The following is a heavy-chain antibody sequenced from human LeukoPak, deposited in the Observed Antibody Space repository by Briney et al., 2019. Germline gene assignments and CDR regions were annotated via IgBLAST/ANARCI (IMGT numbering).Heavy chain of an antibody. CDR3: ARAVGYFDY. D-gene: IGHD1-26*01. V-gene: IGHV3-7*01. Sequence: PGGSLRLSCAASGFTFSDSAMSRVRQAPGKGLEWVANIKQDGSEKYYVDSVKGRFTISRDNAKNSLYLQMNSLRAEDTAVYYYARAVGYFDYWGQGTLVTVSS. CDR1: GFTFSDSA. CDR2: IKQDGSEK. J-gene: IGHJ4*02.